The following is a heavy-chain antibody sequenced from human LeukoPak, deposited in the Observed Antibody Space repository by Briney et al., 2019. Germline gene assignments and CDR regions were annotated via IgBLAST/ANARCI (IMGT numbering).Heavy chain of an antibody. D-gene: IGHD6-13*01. CDR3: ARGKQLASGYYYYGMDV. V-gene: IGHV1-2*02. CDR1: GYTFTGHY. Sequence: ASVKVSCKASGYTFTGHYMHWVRQAPGQGLEWMGWINPNSGGTNYAQKFQGRVTMTRDTSISTAYMEPSRLRSDDTAVYYCARGKQLASGYYYYGMDVWGQGTTVTVSS. J-gene: IGHJ6*02. CDR2: INPNSGGT.